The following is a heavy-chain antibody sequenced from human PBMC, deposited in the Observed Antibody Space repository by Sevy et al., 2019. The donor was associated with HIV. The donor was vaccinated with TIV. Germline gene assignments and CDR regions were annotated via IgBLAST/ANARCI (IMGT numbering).Heavy chain of an antibody. CDR1: GFTFSSFG. Sequence: GGSLRLSCAASGFTFSSFGMNWVRQAPGKGLEWISYISHSTNTRLYAASVTGRFSISRDNARNSLYLQMNSLRAEDTAVYYCARESSFYDTTTFPENDYWGRGTLVTVSS. V-gene: IGHV3-48*01. CDR2: ISHSTNTR. CDR3: ARESSFYDTTTFPENDY. J-gene: IGHJ4*02. D-gene: IGHD3-22*01.